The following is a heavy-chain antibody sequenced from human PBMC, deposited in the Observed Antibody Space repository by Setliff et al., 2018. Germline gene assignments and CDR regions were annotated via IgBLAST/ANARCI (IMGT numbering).Heavy chain of an antibody. CDR3: ASEGVDSRPSTDYRYYMDV. CDR2: ISAYNGYI. J-gene: IGHJ6*03. CDR1: GYTFSNYG. Sequence: ASVKVSCKASGYTFSNYGISWVRQAPGQGLEWMGWISAYNGYIIYAQKLQGRVTMTTDTSTSTAYMEVRSLRSDDTAVYYCASEGVDSRPSTDYRYYMDVWGKGTTVTVSS. V-gene: IGHV1-18*01. D-gene: IGHD3-22*01.